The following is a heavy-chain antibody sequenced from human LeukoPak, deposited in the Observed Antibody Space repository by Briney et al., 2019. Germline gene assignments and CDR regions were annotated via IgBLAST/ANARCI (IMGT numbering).Heavy chain of an antibody. V-gene: IGHV4-39*01. Sequence: SETLSLTCTVSGASISSSSYYWACIRQPPGKGLEWIGSMDYSGSTYYKPSLKSRVTISVDTSKNQFPLKLSSVTAADTAVYYCAGYSGSHLGAGAEYFQHWGQGTLVTVSS. CDR3: AGYSGSHLGAGAEYFQH. D-gene: IGHD1-26*01. J-gene: IGHJ1*01. CDR2: MDYSGST. CDR1: GASISSSSYY.